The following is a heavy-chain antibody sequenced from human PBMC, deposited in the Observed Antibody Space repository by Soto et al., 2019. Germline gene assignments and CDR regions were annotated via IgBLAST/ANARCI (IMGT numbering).Heavy chain of an antibody. J-gene: IGHJ4*02. CDR2: IYHSGST. V-gene: IGHV4-31*03. D-gene: IGHD4-17*01. CDR3: ARLLTTATTRWVDY. CDR1: GGSISSGAYY. Sequence: QGQLQESGPGLVKPSQTLSLTCTVSGGSISSGAYYWSWIRQHPGKGLEWIGYIYHSGSTYYNPSLKSRVTISVDTSKNHFSLKLSSVTAADTAVYHCARLLTTATTRWVDYWGQGTLVTVSS.